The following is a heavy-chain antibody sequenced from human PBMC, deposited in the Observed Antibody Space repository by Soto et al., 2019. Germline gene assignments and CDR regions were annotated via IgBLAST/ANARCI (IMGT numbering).Heavy chain of an antibody. V-gene: IGHV1-2*02. D-gene: IGHD1-26*01. CDR1: GYTLTDYY. CDR3: ARSTGSYSYYGMDV. J-gene: IGHJ6*02. CDR2: INPKNGDT. Sequence: ASVKVSCKASGYTLTDYYMHWVRQAPGQGLEWMGWINPKNGDTNSAQKFRGRVTMTRDTSISTAYLELSSLRSDDTAVYYCARSTGSYSYYGMDVWGQGTTVTGS.